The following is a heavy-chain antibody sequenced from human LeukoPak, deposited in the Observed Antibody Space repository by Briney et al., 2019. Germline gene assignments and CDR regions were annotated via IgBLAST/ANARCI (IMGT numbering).Heavy chain of an antibody. D-gene: IGHD3-22*01. J-gene: IGHJ4*02. V-gene: IGHV4-39*01. CDR3: ARQSIVARSEDS. Sequence: PSETLSLTCTVSGGSISSSSYYWGWIRQLPGKGLEWIGSIYYSGSTYYNPSLKSRVTISVDTSKNQFSLKLSSVTAVDTAVYYCARQSIVARSEDSWGQGTLVTVSS. CDR1: GGSISSSSYY. CDR2: IYYSGST.